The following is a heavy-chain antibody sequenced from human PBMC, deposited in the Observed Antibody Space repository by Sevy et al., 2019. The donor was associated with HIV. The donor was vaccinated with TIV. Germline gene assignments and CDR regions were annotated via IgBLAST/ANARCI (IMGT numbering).Heavy chain of an antibody. CDR3: AGPTLTYSSGWSYYDH. Sequence: SETLSLTCTVSGASISSSGYYWGWIRQPPGKGLEWIASIRYTGSTYYNPSLRSRVTISADASKNQFSLRLNSVTAADTAVYYCAGPTLTYSSGWSYYDHWGQGIVVTVSS. J-gene: IGHJ4*02. CDR2: IRYTGST. D-gene: IGHD6-19*01. V-gene: IGHV4-39*01. CDR1: GASISSSGYY.